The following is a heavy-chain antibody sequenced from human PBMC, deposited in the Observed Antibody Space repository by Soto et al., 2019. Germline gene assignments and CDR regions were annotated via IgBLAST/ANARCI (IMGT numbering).Heavy chain of an antibody. CDR2: IIPTFGTA. Sequence: SVKVSCKASGGTFSSYAISWVRQAPGQGLEWMGGIIPTFGTANYAQKFQGRVTITADESTSTAYMELSSLRSEDTAVYYCARGAIYCSSTSCYIGRGYYFDYWGQGTLVTVSS. CDR1: GGTFSSYA. V-gene: IGHV1-69*13. D-gene: IGHD2-2*01. J-gene: IGHJ4*02. CDR3: ARGAIYCSSTSCYIGRGYYFDY.